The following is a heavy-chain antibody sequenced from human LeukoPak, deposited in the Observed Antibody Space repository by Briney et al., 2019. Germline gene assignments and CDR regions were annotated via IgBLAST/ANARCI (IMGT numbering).Heavy chain of an antibody. Sequence: GGSLRLSCAASGFTFSDYYMSWIRQAPGKGLEWVSYVSSSGSTIYYADSVKGRFTISRDNAKNSLYLQMNSLRAEDTAVYYCARDGSSSSPPLDYWGQGTLVTVSS. J-gene: IGHJ4*02. CDR2: VSSSGSTI. D-gene: IGHD6-6*01. V-gene: IGHV3-11*04. CDR3: ARDGSSSSPPLDY. CDR1: GFTFSDYY.